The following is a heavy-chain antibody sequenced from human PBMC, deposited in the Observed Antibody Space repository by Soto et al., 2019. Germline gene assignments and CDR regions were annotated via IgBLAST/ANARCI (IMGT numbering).Heavy chain of an antibody. CDR2: IVPIFGTT. D-gene: IGHD3-22*01. Sequence: QVQLLQSGAEVKKPGSSVKVSCRASGGNFRRYSISWVRQAPGQGLEWMGGIVPIFGTTNYAQRFQGRVTITADESTRTAYMELTILTSDDTAVYYCARTDERGYSSDHHYYYALDLWGPGTAVTVTS. J-gene: IGHJ6*02. CDR3: ARTDERGYSSDHHYYYALDL. V-gene: IGHV1-69*01. CDR1: GGNFRRYS.